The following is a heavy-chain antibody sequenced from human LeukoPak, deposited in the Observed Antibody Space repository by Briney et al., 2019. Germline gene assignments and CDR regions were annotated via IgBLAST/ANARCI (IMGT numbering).Heavy chain of an antibody. D-gene: IGHD5-18*01. V-gene: IGHV4-59*01. J-gene: IGHJ3*02. Sequence: SETLSLTCTVSGGSISSYYWSWIRQPPGKGLEWIGYISYSGSTNYTPSLKSRVTISVDTSKNQFSLKLSSVTAADAAVYYCALGYSYGFDIWAQGTMITVTS. CDR1: GGSISSYY. CDR3: ALGYSYGFDI. CDR2: ISYSGST.